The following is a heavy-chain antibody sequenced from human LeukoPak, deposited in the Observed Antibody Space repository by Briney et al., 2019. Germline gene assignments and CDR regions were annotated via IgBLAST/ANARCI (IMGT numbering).Heavy chain of an antibody. CDR1: GFTFSSYA. V-gene: IGHV3-21*01. J-gene: IGHJ4*02. CDR2: ISPSSSYI. D-gene: IGHD3-22*01. Sequence: GGSLRLSCSASGFTFSSYAMHWVRQAPGKGLEWVSSISPSSSYIYYADSVNGRFTISRDNAKNSLYLQMNSLRAEDTAVYYCARVVPYYSDSSGYSLDSWGQGALVTVSS. CDR3: ARVVPYYSDSSGYSLDS.